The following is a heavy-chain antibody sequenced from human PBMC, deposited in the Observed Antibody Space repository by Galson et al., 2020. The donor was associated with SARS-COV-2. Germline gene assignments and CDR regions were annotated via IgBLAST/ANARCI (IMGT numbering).Heavy chain of an antibody. Sequence: QLGESLKISCAASGFTFSSYAMHWVRQAPGKGLEWVAVISYDGSNKYYADSVKGRFTISRDNSKNTLYLQMNSLRAEDTAVYYCARDGQYYDFWSGYLGAEYYYYYYMDVWGKGTTVTVSS. CDR1: GFTFSSYA. CDR3: ARDGQYYDFWSGYLGAEYYYYYYMDV. CDR2: ISYDGSNK. J-gene: IGHJ6*03. V-gene: IGHV3-30*04. D-gene: IGHD3-3*01.